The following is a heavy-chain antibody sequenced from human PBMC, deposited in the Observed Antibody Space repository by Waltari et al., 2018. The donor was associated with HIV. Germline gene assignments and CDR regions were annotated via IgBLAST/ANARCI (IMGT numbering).Heavy chain of an antibody. D-gene: IGHD3-3*01. J-gene: IGHJ5*02. Sequence: QVQLQESGPRLVKPSETLSLSCPVSGGHFISYHGSWIRQPPGGGLEWIGYIYYTGRTNCNPSLKSRVTISVDTSKNQFSLRLRSVTAADTAVYYCARGLFGVGSNWFDPWGQGILVTVSS. CDR1: GGHFISYH. CDR3: ARGLFGVGSNWFDP. V-gene: IGHV4-59*01. CDR2: IYYTGRT.